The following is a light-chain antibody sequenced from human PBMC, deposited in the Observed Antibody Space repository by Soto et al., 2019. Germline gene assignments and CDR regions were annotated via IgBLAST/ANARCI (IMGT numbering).Light chain of an antibody. V-gene: IGLV2-14*01. CDR3: SSYSSTTTL. CDR1: SPDFGV. J-gene: IGLJ2*01. CDR2: EVS. Sequence: QSVLTQPASVSRSPGQSITISCSGISPDFGVSWYQHFPGKAPKLLIFEVSNRPSGVSTRFSGSKSGNMAFLTISGLQSEDEGLYHCSSYSSTTTLFGGGTKLTVL.